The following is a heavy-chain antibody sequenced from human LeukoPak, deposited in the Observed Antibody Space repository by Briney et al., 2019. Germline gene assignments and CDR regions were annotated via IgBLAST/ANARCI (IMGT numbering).Heavy chain of an antibody. CDR3: AKDHLPGIVVADRDY. V-gene: IGHV3-23*01. D-gene: IGHD6-19*01. CDR1: GFTFSSYG. Sequence: GGSLRLSCAASGFTFSSYGMSWVRQAPGKGLEWVSSISGSGGSTYYADSVKGRFTISRDNSKNTLYLQINSLRAEDTAVYYCAKDHLPGIVVADRDYWGQGTLVTVSS. CDR2: ISGSGGST. J-gene: IGHJ4*02.